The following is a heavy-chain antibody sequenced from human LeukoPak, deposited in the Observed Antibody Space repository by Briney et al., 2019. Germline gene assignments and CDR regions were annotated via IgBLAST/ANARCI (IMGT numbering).Heavy chain of an antibody. CDR3: ARELSTVSMSYGMDV. J-gene: IGHJ6*02. Sequence: GAPVKGSFQASGYTLPHYHIQLVRKAPGQRLELDGKNNPSGGSTSYAQKFQGRVTMTRDTSTSTVYMELSSLRSEDTAVYYCARELSTVSMSYGMDVWGQGTTVTVSS. CDR1: GYTLPHYH. V-gene: IGHV1-46*01. D-gene: IGHD3-16*02. CDR2: NNPSGGST.